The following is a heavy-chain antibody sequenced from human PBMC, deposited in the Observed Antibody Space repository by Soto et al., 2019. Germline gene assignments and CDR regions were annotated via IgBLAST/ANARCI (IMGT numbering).Heavy chain of an antibody. Sequence: LSLTCTVSGGSVTNSSYYWGWIRQSPGKGLEWIGSVYYRGRSYSKSSVKSRVTISVDTSKNRFSLSLNSVTASDTAVYFCVSQRTTVPTQAYFDYWGQGTLVTVSS. V-gene: IGHV4-39*01. J-gene: IGHJ4*02. CDR2: VYYRGRS. D-gene: IGHD4-17*01. CDR3: VSQRTTVPTQAYFDY. CDR1: GGSVTNSSYY.